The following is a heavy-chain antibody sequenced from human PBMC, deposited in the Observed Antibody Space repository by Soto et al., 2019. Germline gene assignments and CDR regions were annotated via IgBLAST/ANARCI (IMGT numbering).Heavy chain of an antibody. Sequence: PGGSLRLSCAASGFTFSSYGMHWVRQAPGKGLEWVAVISDDGSDKYYADSVKGRFTISRDNSKNTLYLLMNSLRAEDTALYYCAKDFYSFARENWFDPWGQGTLVTVSS. CDR2: ISDDGSDK. CDR1: GFTFSSYG. V-gene: IGHV3-30*18. J-gene: IGHJ5*02. CDR3: AKDFYSFARENWFDP. D-gene: IGHD5-18*01.